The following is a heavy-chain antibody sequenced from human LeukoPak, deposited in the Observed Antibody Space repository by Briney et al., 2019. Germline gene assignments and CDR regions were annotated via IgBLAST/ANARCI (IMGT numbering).Heavy chain of an antibody. CDR3: AASSRGALVSLYAY. CDR1: GGSISSGSFY. J-gene: IGHJ4*02. CDR2: INTSGST. D-gene: IGHD3-16*02. V-gene: IGHV4-61*02. Sequence: SETLSLTCTVSGGSISSGSFYWSWIRQPAGKGLEWIGRINTSGSTNYNPSLKGRVTISVDTSKNQFSLKVNSVTAADTAVYHCAASSRGALVSLYAYWGQGTLVTVSS.